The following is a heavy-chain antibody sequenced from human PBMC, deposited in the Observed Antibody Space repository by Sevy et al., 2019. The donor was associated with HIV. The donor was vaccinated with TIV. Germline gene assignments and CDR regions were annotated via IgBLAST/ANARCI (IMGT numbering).Heavy chain of an antibody. J-gene: IGHJ4*02. CDR2: IIPIFGTA. CDR1: GGTFSSYA. V-gene: IGHV1-69*06. Sequence: ASVKVSCKASGGTFSSYAISWVRQAPGQGLEWMGGIIPIFGTANYAQKFQGRVTITADKSTSTAYMELSSLRSEDTAVYYCARGWGSGDGYNWDYWGQGPLVTVSS. D-gene: IGHD5-12*01. CDR3: ARGWGSGDGYNWDY.